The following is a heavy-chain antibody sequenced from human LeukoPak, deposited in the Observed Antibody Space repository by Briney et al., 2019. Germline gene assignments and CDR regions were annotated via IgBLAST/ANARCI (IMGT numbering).Heavy chain of an antibody. CDR1: GYSFTSYW. Sequence: GEPLKISFKGAGYSFTSYWIGWGRRMPGKGGEWMGIIYPGDSDTRYSPSFQGQVTISADKSISTAYLQWSSLKASDTAMYYCARRRRDYGDNWFDPWGQGTLVTVSS. J-gene: IGHJ5*02. CDR2: IYPGDSDT. D-gene: IGHD4-17*01. CDR3: ARRRRDYGDNWFDP. V-gene: IGHV5-51*01.